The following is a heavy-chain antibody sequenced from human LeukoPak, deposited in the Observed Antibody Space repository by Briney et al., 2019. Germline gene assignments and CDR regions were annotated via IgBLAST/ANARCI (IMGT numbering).Heavy chain of an antibody. CDR3: AREIRHYGDTNWFDP. D-gene: IGHD4-17*01. Sequence: SETLSLTCTVSGGSISSSSYYWGWIRQPPGKGLEWIGSIYYSGSTYYNPSPKSRVTISVDTSKNQFSLKLSSVTAADTAVYYCAREIRHYGDTNWFDPWGQGTLVTVSS. CDR2: IYYSGST. V-gene: IGHV4-39*07. J-gene: IGHJ5*02. CDR1: GGSISSSSYY.